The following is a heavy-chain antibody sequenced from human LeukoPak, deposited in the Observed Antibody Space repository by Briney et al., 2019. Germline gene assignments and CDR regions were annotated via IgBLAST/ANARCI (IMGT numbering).Heavy chain of an antibody. J-gene: IGHJ4*02. D-gene: IGHD5-24*01. CDR3: ARHRDGYNPFDY. Sequence: GESLKISCKGSGYSSTNYWIGWERQIPGKGLEWMGIIYPFNSDTRYSPSFQGQVTISADESINTAYLQWGSLKASDTAIYYCARHRDGYNPFDYWGQGTLVTVSS. CDR2: IYPFNSDT. CDR1: GYSSTNYW. V-gene: IGHV5-51*01.